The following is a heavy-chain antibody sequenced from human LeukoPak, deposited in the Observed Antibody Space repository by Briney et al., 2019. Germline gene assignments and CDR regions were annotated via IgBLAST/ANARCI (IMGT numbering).Heavy chain of an antibody. CDR1: GGSFSGYY. D-gene: IGHD5-12*01. CDR3: ARESRVVASNWFDP. Sequence: SETLSLTCAVYGGSFSGYYWSWIRQHPGKGLEWIGYIYYSGSTYYNPSLKSRVTISVDTSKNQFSLKLSSVTAADTAVYYCARESRVVASNWFDPWGQGTLVTVSS. J-gene: IGHJ5*02. V-gene: IGHV4-31*11. CDR2: IYYSGST.